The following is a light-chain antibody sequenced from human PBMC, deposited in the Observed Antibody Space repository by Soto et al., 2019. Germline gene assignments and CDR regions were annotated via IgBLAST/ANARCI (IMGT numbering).Light chain of an antibody. Sequence: EIVMTQSPATLSVSPGERATLSCRASHSVSSKLAWYQRKPGQAPRLLIYGASTRATGIPARFSGSGSGTEFTLTISSLPSEDFAIYYCQQYNNRPWTFGQVTKVEIK. CDR3: QQYNNRPWT. CDR1: HSVSSK. V-gene: IGKV3-15*01. J-gene: IGKJ1*01. CDR2: GAS.